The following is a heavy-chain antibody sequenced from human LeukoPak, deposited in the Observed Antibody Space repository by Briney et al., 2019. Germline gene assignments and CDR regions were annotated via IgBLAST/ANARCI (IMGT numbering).Heavy chain of an antibody. J-gene: IGHJ4*02. CDR2: ISGSFSHI. V-gene: IGHV3-21*01. CDR1: GFPFSSYS. Sequence: PGGSLRLSCAASGFPFSSYSMNWVREAPGKGLEWVSSISGSFSHIYYADSVKGRFTISRDNAKNSLYLHMNSLRAEDTAVYYCARDLVYCSGASWYQRGFDYWGQGSLVTVSS. D-gene: IGHD2-15*01. CDR3: ARDLVYCSGASWYQRGFDY.